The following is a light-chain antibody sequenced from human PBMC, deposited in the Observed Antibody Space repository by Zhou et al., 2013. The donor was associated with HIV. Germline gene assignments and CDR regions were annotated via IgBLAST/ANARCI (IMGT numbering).Light chain of an antibody. V-gene: IGKV1-39*01. CDR2: TAS. CDR1: QSIDGY. Sequence: DIQMTQSPSSLSASVGDRVTISCRASQSIDGYLNWYQQRPGKAPKLLIYTASNLQSGVPSRFSGSGSGTEFTLTISSLQPEDFATYYCQQSDTTPRTFGQGTKVEIK. J-gene: IGKJ1*01. CDR3: QQSDTTPRT.